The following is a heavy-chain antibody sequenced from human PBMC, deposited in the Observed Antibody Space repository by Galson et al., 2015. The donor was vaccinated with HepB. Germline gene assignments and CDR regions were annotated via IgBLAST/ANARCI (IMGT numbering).Heavy chain of an antibody. CDR3: AKGYGLFDS. J-gene: IGHJ5*01. CDR2: ITGKGDST. D-gene: IGHD5-18*01. CDR1: GFAFDSHV. Sequence: SLRLSCAAPGFAFDSHVMSWVRQAPGRGLEWISGITGKGDSTFYADSVKGRFTVSKDNSNNMLYLQMNSLRAEDAGLYFCAKGYGLFDSWGQGILVTVSS. V-gene: IGHV3-23*01.